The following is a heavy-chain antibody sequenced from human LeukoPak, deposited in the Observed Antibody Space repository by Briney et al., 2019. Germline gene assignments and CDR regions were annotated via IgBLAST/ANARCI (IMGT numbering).Heavy chain of an antibody. CDR2: INHSGST. Sequence: PSETLSLTCAVYGGSFSGYYWSWIRQPPGKGLEWIGEINHSGSTNYNPSLKSRVTILVDTSKNQFSLKLSSVTAADTAVYYCARGEYSSSSRYYYMDVWGKGTTVTVSS. D-gene: IGHD6-6*01. J-gene: IGHJ6*03. V-gene: IGHV4-34*01. CDR1: GGSFSGYY. CDR3: ARGEYSSSSRYYYMDV.